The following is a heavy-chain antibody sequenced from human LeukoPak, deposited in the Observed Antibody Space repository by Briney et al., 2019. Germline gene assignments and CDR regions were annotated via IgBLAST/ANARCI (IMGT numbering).Heavy chain of an antibody. CDR3: ARGRGGYTCDFDT. D-gene: IGHD5-18*01. CDR1: GYTFTNYG. CDR2: INPYNRNT. J-gene: IGHJ3*02. V-gene: IGHV1-18*01. Sequence: GASVTVSCKTSGYTFTNYGISWVRQAPGQGLEWMGWINPYNRNTNYAQKVQDRVTVTTDPSTSTAYMELRSLRSDDTALYYCARGRGGYTCDFDTWGQGTMVTVSS.